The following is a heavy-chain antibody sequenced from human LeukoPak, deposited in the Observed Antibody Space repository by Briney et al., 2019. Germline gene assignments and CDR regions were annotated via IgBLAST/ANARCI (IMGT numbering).Heavy chain of an antibody. V-gene: IGHV3-23*01. CDR1: GFTFSSYG. CDR2: ISGSGGST. CDR3: AKDHGRDYYGSGRYDY. Sequence: GGTLRLSCAASGFTFSSYGMSWVRQAPGKGLEWVSAISGSGGSTYYADSVKGRFTISRDNSKNTLYLQMNSLRAEDTAVYYCAKDHGRDYYGSGRYDYWGQGTLVSVSS. J-gene: IGHJ4*02. D-gene: IGHD3-10*01.